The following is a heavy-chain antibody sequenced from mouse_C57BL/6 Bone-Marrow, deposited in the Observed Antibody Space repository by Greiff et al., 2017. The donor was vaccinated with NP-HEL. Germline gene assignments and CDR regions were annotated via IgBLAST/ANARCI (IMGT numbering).Heavy chain of an antibody. J-gene: IGHJ4*01. V-gene: IGHV1-81*01. Sequence: QQSCKASGYTFTSYGISWVKQRTGQGLEWIGEIYPRSGNTYYNEKFKGKATLTADKSSSTAYMELRSLTSEDSAVYFCARGPYAMDYWGQGTSVTVSS. CDR3: ARGPYAMDY. CDR2: IYPRSGNT. CDR1: GYTFTSYG.